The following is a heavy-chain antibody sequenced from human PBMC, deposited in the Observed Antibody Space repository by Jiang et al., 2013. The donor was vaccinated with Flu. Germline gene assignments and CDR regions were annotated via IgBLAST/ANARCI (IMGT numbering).Heavy chain of an antibody. Sequence: SGAEVKKPGTSVKVSCKASGFTFRTSAVHWLRRARGERLEWLGWIVIGNDNTHYAKKFQERVTISRDLSTSTAYMELSSLRSEDTAVYYCAAGQWKDYYDSSGHYPAWGQGTLLTVSS. J-gene: IGHJ5*02. CDR1: GFTFRTSA. CDR2: IVIGNDNT. CDR3: AAGQWKDYYDSSGHYPA. V-gene: IGHV1-58*01. D-gene: IGHD3-22*01.